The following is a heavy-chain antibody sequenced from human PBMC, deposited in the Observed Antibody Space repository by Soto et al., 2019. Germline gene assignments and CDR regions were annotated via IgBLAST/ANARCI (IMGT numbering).Heavy chain of an antibody. CDR3: ARGVPYYDFWSGYYSDY. J-gene: IGHJ4*02. Sequence: ASVKVSCKASGYTFTSYGISWVRQAPGQGLEWMGWISAYNGNTNYAQKLQGRVTMTTDTSTSTAYMELRSLRSDDTAVYYCARGVPYYDFWSGYYSDYWGQGTLVTVSS. CDR2: ISAYNGNT. D-gene: IGHD3-3*01. V-gene: IGHV1-18*04. CDR1: GYTFTSYG.